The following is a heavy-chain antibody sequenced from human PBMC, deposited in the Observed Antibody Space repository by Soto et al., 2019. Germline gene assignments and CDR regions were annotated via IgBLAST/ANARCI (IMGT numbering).Heavy chain of an antibody. Sequence: PSETLSLTCTVSGGSISSGDYYWSWIRQPPGKGLEWIGYIYYSGSTYYNPSLNRRLTIPVDTSKNHFCLKLTSVTAAPPAVYYGARGYGTIFNYWGRGTLVTVAS. V-gene: IGHV4-30-4*01. J-gene: IGHJ4*02. CDR2: IYYSGST. CDR3: ARGYGTIFNY. CDR1: GGSISSGDYY. D-gene: IGHD4-17*01.